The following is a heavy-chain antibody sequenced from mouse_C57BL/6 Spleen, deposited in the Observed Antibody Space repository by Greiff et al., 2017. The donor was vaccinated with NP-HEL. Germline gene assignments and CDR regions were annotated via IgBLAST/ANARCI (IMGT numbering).Heavy chain of an antibody. V-gene: IGHV1-82*01. CDR1: GYAFSSSW. Sequence: VKVVESGPELVKPGASVKISCKASGYAFSSSWMNWVKQRPGKGLEWIGRIYPGDGDTNYNGKFKGKATLTADKSSSTAYMQLSSLTSEDSAVYFCARPSGYAMDYWGQGTSVTVSS. J-gene: IGHJ4*01. CDR3: ARPSGYAMDY. CDR2: IYPGDGDT.